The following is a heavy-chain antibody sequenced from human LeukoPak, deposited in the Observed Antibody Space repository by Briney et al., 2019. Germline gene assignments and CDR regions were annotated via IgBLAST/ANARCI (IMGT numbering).Heavy chain of an antibody. CDR3: ARDWIDRSLDY. CDR2: LSPHGNYE. V-gene: IGHV3-33*01. Sequence: PGGSLRLFCAASGFTFSDYGIHWVRQAPGKGLEWVAVLSPHGNYEYYAESVQGRFTISRDDSKNTVYLQMNSLRDEDTAIYYCARDWIDRSLDYWGQGTLVTVSS. J-gene: IGHJ4*02. D-gene: IGHD2-2*03. CDR1: GFTFSDYG.